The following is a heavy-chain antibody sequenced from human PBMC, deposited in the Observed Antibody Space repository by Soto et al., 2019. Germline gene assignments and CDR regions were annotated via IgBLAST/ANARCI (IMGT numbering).Heavy chain of an antibody. CDR3: ARVSSPEPPWGMTGYFSFNYYYYMDV. Sequence: ASVKGSCKASGYTFTSYYMHWVRQAPGQGLEWMGIINPSGGSTSYAQKFQGRVTMTRDTSTSTVYMELSSLGSEDTAVYYCARVSSPEPPWGMTGYFSFNYYYYMDVWGKGTTVTVSS. J-gene: IGHJ6*03. D-gene: IGHD3-9*01. CDR1: GYTFTSYY. CDR2: INPSGGST. V-gene: IGHV1-46*03.